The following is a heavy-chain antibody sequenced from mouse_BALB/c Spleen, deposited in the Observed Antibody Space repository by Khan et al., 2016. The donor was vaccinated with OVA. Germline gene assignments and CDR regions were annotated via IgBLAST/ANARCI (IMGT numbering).Heavy chain of an antibody. J-gene: IGHJ4*01. V-gene: IGHV5-9*03. CDR2: ISSCRGYT. CDR3: ARSLTYYDCYGNAMEY. Sequence: EVELVESGGGLVKPGGSLKLSCGASGFTFSSYTMSWVRQTPQKRLEWVATISSCRGYTYYPHSVKGRFTISRDHAKHNLYLHMSSLWSADTAIYDSARSLTYYDCYGNAMEYWGPGTTVTVAA. D-gene: IGHD2-4*01. CDR1: GFTFSSYT.